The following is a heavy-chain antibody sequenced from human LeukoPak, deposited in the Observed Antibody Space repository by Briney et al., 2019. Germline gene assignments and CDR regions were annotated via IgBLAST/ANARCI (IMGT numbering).Heavy chain of an antibody. CDR1: GGSISSYY. D-gene: IGHD2-21*02. CDR2: IYYSGST. Sequence: SETLSLTCTVSGGSISSYYWSWIRQPPGKGLEWIGYIYYSGSTNYNPSLKSRVTISVDTSKNQFSLKLSSVTAADTAVYYCARVLAAYCGGDCYYFDYWGQGTLVTVSS. CDR3: ARVLAAYCGGDCYYFDY. V-gene: IGHV4-59*01. J-gene: IGHJ4*02.